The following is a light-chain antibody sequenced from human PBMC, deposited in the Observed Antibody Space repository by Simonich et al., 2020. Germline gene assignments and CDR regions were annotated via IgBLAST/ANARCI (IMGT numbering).Light chain of an antibody. CDR1: QSISSW. Sequence: DLQMTQSPSTLSASVGERVTITCRASQSISSWLAWYQQKPGEAAKLLIYKASSLESGVPSRFSGSGSGTEFTLTISSLQPDDFATYYCQQYNSYSRTFGQGTKVEIK. V-gene: IGKV1-5*03. CDR2: KAS. CDR3: QQYNSYSRT. J-gene: IGKJ1*01.